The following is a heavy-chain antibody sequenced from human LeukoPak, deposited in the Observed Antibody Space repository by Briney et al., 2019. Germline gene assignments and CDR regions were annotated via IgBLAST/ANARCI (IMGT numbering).Heavy chain of an antibody. V-gene: IGHV1-69*13. CDR1: GGTFSSYA. Sequence: SVKVSCTASGGTFSSYAISWVRQAPGQGLEWMGGIIPIFGTANYAQKFQGRVTITADESTSTAYMELSSLRSEDTAVYYCARNGPNLGGPPYYYYMDVWGKGTTVTISS. CDR2: IIPIFGTA. D-gene: IGHD4/OR15-4a*01. CDR3: ARNGPNLGGPPYYYYMDV. J-gene: IGHJ6*03.